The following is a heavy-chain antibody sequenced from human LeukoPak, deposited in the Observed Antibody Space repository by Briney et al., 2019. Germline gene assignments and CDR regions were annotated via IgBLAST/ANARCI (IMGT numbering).Heavy chain of an antibody. CDR3: AELGITMIGGV. CDR2: ISSSGSDI. CDR1: GFIFSSYD. J-gene: IGHJ6*04. Sequence: GGSLRLSCAASGFIFSSYDMNWVRQAPGKGLEWVSYISSSGSDIYYADSVKGRFTISRDNAKNSLYLQMNSLRAEDTAVYYCAELGITMIGGVWGKGTTVTISS. D-gene: IGHD3-10*02. V-gene: IGHV3-48*03.